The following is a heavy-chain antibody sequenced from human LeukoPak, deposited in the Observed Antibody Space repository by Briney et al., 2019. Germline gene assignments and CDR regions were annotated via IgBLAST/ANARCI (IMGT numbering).Heavy chain of an antibody. D-gene: IGHD3-10*01. V-gene: IGHV3-15*01. CDR2: IKSKTDGGTT. CDR3: TTEAYGSGSGLDY. Sequence: GGSLRLSCAASGFTFSSYSMNWVRQAPGKGLEWVGRIKSKTDGGTTDYAAPVKGRFTISRDDSKNTLYLQMNSLKTEDTAVYYCTTEAYGSGSGLDYWGQGTLVTVSS. CDR1: GFTFSSYS. J-gene: IGHJ4*02.